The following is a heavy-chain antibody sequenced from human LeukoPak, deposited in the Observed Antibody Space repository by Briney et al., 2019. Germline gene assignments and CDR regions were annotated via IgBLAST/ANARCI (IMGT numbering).Heavy chain of an antibody. CDR3: ARALVGATPYYYGMDV. V-gene: IGHV3-7*04. Sequence: GGSLRLSYAASGFTFSSYWMSWVRQAPGKGLEWVANIKQDGSEKYYVDSVKGRFTISRDNAKNSLYLQMNSLRAEDTAVYYCARALVGATPYYYGMDVWGQGTTVTASS. D-gene: IGHD1-26*01. J-gene: IGHJ6*02. CDR1: GFTFSSYW. CDR2: IKQDGSEK.